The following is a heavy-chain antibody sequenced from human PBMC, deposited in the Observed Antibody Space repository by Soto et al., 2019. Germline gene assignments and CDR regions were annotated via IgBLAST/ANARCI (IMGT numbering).Heavy chain of an antibody. J-gene: IGHJ4*02. D-gene: IGHD3-3*01. V-gene: IGHV4-34*01. CDR3: ARPFTILAAPPD. CDR2: INHSGST. Sequence: SETLSLTCAVYGGSFSSYYWSWIRQPPGKGLEWIGEINHSGSTNYNPSLKSRVTISVDTSKNQFSLKLSSVTAADTAVYYCARPFTILAAPPDWDQGTLVTVSS. CDR1: GGSFSSYY.